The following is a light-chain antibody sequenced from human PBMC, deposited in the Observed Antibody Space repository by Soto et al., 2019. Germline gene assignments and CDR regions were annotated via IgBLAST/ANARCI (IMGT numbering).Light chain of an antibody. V-gene: IGKV1-5*03. CDR3: QQYDLYPWT. Sequence: DIQMTQSPSTLSASVGDRVTITCRASQSISSWLAWYQQRPGKAPKLLIYTASSLESGVPSRFSGSGSGTEFTHTITSLQPDDFANYYCQQYDLYPWTSGQGTKVEI. J-gene: IGKJ1*01. CDR1: QSISSW. CDR2: TAS.